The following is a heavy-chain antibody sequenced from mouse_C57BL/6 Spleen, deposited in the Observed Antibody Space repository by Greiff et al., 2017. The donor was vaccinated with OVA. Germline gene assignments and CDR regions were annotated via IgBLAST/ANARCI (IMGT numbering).Heavy chain of an antibody. D-gene: IGHD1-1*01. CDR1: GYSFTDYN. CDR3: ARATTVGGYYAMDY. V-gene: IGHV1-39*01. J-gene: IGHJ4*01. Sequence: VHVKQSGPELVKPGASVKISCKASGYSFTDYNMNWVKQSNGKSLEWIGVINPNYGTTSYNQKFKGKATLTVDQSSSTAYMQLNSLTSEDSAVYYCARATTVGGYYAMDYWGQGTSVTVSS. CDR2: INPNYGTT.